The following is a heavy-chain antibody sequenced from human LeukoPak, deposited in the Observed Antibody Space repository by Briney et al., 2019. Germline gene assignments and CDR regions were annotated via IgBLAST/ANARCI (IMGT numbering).Heavy chain of an antibody. CDR3: AKDHGGNPFRDYFDY. CDR1: GFTFSSYA. V-gene: IGHV3-23*01. D-gene: IGHD4-23*01. J-gene: IGHJ4*02. Sequence: GGSLRLSCAASGFTFSSYAMSWVRQAPGKGLEWVSGISGSGGSTYYADSVKGRFTISRDNSKNTLYLQMDSLRAEDTAVYYCAKDHGGNPFRDYFDYWGQGTLVTVSS. CDR2: ISGSGGST.